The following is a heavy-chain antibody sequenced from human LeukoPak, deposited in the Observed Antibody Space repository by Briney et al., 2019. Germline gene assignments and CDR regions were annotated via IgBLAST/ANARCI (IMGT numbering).Heavy chain of an antibody. D-gene: IGHD3-9*01. CDR3: ARDAYYDILTGYYDV. CDR2: ISYDGSNK. V-gene: IGHV3-30*01. J-gene: IGHJ6*02. CDR1: GFTFSSYA. Sequence: GSLRLSCAASGFTFSSYAMHWVRQAPGKGLEWVAVISYDGSNKYYADSVKGRFTISRDNSKNTLYLQMNSLRAEDTAVYYCARDAYYDILTGYYDVWGQGTTVTVSS.